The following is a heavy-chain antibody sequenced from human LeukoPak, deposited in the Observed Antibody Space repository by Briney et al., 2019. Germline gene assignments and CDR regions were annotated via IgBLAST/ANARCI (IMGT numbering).Heavy chain of an antibody. D-gene: IGHD3-10*01. Sequence: GGSLRLSCAASGFTFSSYWMSWVRQAPGKGLEWVANIKQDGSEKYYVDSVKGRFTVSRDNAKNSLYLQMNSLRAEDTAVYYCARERPHGSGSYQLFDYWGQGTLVTVSS. CDR3: ARERPHGSGSYQLFDY. CDR2: IKQDGSEK. V-gene: IGHV3-7*01. CDR1: GFTFSSYW. J-gene: IGHJ4*02.